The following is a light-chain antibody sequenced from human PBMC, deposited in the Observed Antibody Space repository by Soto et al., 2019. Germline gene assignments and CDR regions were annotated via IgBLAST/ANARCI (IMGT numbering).Light chain of an antibody. CDR3: CSYTASDIWV. Sequence: QSALTQPRSVSGSPGQLVTISCTGTNSDVGGYNFVSWYQQLPGKAPKLMISAVSQRPSGVPDRFSGSKSGNTASLTISGLQADDEADYFCCSYTASDIWVFGGGTKLTVL. V-gene: IGLV2-11*01. CDR2: AVS. CDR1: NSDVGGYNF. J-gene: IGLJ3*02.